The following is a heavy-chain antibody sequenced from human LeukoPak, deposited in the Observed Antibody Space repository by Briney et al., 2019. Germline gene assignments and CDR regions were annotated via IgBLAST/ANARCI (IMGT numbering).Heavy chain of an antibody. CDR1: GYSISSGYY. CDR2: IYHSGIT. J-gene: IGHJ3*01. D-gene: IGHD3-10*02. Sequence: PETLSLTCAVSGYSISSGYYWGWIRQPPGKGLEWIGSIYHSGITYYNTSLRSRVTISVDTSKNQFSLRLISVTAADTAMYYCARLFGVPHAFDVWGQGTMVTVSS. V-gene: IGHV4-38-2*01. CDR3: ARLFGVPHAFDV.